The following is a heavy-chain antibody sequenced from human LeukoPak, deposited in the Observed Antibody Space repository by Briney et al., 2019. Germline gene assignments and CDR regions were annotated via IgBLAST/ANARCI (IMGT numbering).Heavy chain of an antibody. D-gene: IGHD6-13*01. J-gene: IGHJ6*03. CDR2: ISGSGGST. V-gene: IGHV3-23*01. CDR1: GFTFSSYA. Sequence: GGSLRLSCAGSGFTFSSYAMSWVRQAPGKGLEWVSVISGSGGSTYYADSVKGRFTISRDNSKNTLYLQMNSLRAEDTAVYYCAKDRGRGSSWAKGPYYYYYYMDVWGKGTTVTVSS. CDR3: AKDRGRGSSWAKGPYYYYYYMDV.